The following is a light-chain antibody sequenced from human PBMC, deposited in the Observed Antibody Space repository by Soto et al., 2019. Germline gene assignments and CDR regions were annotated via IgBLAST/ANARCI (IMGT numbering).Light chain of an antibody. CDR3: GTWDSSLSAVV. J-gene: IGLJ2*01. CDR1: SSNIENNY. V-gene: IGLV1-51*01. Sequence: QAVVTQPPSVSAAPGQKVTISCSGGSSNIENNYVSWYQQLPGTAPKLLIYDNNERPSGIPDRFSGSKSGTSATLGITGLQTGDEADYYCGTWDSSLSAVVFGGGTKLTVL. CDR2: DNN.